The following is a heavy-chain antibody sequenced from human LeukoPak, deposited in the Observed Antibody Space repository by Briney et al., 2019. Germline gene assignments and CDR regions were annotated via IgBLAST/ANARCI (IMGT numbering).Heavy chain of an antibody. J-gene: IGHJ4*02. CDR1: GYTFITYV. CDR3: ATINYDSSGYRYYFDY. CDR2: ISAYNGNT. Sequence: GASVKVSCKASGYTFITYVISWVRQAPGQGLEWMGWISAYNGNTNYAQNLQGRVTMTTDTSTSTAYMELRSLRSDDTAVYYCATINYDSSGYRYYFDYWGQGTLVTVSS. D-gene: IGHD3-22*01. V-gene: IGHV1-18*01.